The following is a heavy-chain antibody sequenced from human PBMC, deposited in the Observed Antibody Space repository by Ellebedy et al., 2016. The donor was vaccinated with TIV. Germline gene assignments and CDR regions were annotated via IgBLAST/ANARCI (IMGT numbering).Heavy chain of an antibody. CDR1: GFPFSTYV. Sequence: GESLKISCAASGFPFSTYVMHWVRQAPGKGLEWAAVIWSYGSSKYYADSVKGRFTISGYSSKNTVYLQMTSLRADDTAVYYCARGGYCSSTSCAPADAFDVWGPGTEVTISS. CDR3: ARGGYCSSTSCAPADAFDV. CDR2: IWSYGSSK. D-gene: IGHD2-2*01. V-gene: IGHV3-33*01. J-gene: IGHJ3*01.